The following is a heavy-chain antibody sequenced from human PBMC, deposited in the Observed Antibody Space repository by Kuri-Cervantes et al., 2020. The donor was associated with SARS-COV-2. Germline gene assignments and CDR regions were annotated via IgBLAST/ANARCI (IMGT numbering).Heavy chain of an antibody. V-gene: IGHV4-34*01. Sequence: SETLSLTCAVYGGSFSGYYWSWIRQPPGKGLEWMGEINHSGSTNYNPSLKSRVTVSVDTSKNQFSLKLRSVTAADTAVYYCARRVSYYYDTSAEGDYFDYCSQGSLVTVSS. CDR2: INHSGST. D-gene: IGHD3-22*01. J-gene: IGHJ4*02. CDR1: GGSFSGYY. CDR3: ARRVSYYYDTSAEGDYFDY.